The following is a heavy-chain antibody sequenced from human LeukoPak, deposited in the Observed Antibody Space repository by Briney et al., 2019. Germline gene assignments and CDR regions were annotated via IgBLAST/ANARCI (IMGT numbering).Heavy chain of an antibody. CDR2: IYYSGST. V-gene: IGHV4-34*09. CDR3: ARDQEDSGTDY. J-gene: IGHJ4*02. D-gene: IGHD3-10*01. CDR1: GGPFSDCY. Sequence: SETLSLTCAVYGGPFSDCYWSWIRQPPGKGLEWIGYIYYSGSTYYNPSLKSRVTISLDTSKNQFSLKLSSVTAADTAVYYCARDQEDSGTDYWGQGTLVTVSS.